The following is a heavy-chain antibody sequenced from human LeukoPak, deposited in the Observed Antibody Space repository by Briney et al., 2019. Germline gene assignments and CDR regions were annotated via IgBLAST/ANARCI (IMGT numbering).Heavy chain of an antibody. J-gene: IGHJ4*02. CDR3: AATERDYYGSGSYPFDY. Sequence: PSETLSLTCTVSGYSISSGYYWGWIRPPPGKGLEWIGSIYHSGSTYYNPSLKSRVTISVDTSKNQFSLKLSSVTAADTAVYYCAATERDYYGSGSYPFDYWGQGTLVTVSS. CDR2: IYHSGST. V-gene: IGHV4-38-2*02. CDR1: GYSISSGYY. D-gene: IGHD3-10*01.